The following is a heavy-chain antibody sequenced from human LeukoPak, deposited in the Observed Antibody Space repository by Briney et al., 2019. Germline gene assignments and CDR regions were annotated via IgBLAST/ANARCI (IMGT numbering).Heavy chain of an antibody. CDR1: GYTFTGYY. V-gene: IGHV1-2*02. CDR3: ASGDHYDGSGSYYSDY. Sequence: GASVKVSCKASGYTFTGYYMHWVRQAPGQGLEWMGWINPNSGGTNYAQKFQGRVTMTRDTSISTAYMELSRLRSDDTAVYYCASGDHYDGSGSYYSDYWGQGTLVTVSS. CDR2: INPNSGGT. J-gene: IGHJ4*02. D-gene: IGHD3-22*01.